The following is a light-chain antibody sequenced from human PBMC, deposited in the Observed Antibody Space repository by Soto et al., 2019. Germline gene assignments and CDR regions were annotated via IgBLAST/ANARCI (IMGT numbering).Light chain of an antibody. J-gene: IGKJ4*01. Sequence: DIQMTQSPSSLSASVGDRVTITCRASQSISSYLNWYQQKPGKAPKLLIYAASSLQSGVPSRFSGSVSGKDFTLTISSLQPEDFATYYCQQSYSTPPAFGGGTKVEIK. CDR2: AAS. CDR1: QSISSY. V-gene: IGKV1-39*01. CDR3: QQSYSTPPA.